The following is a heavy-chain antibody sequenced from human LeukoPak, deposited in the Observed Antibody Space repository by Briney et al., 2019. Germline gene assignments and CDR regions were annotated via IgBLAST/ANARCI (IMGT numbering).Heavy chain of an antibody. J-gene: IGHJ4*02. CDR2: ISSSSTI. V-gene: IGHV3-48*01. CDR1: GFTFSSYS. CDR3: AREIYDSSGYYDY. Sequence: PGGSLRLSCAAPGFTFSSYSMNWVRQAPGKGLEWVSYISSSSTIYYADSVKGRFTISRDSAKNSLYLQMNSLRAEDTAVYYCAREIYDSSGYYDYWGQGTLVTVSS. D-gene: IGHD3-22*01.